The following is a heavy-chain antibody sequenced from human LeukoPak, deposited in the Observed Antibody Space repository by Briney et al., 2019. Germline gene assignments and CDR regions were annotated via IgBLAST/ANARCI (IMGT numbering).Heavy chain of an antibody. CDR2: MSYTGST. CDR3: ARVRSRHLALDQHYFDL. J-gene: IGHJ4*02. CDR1: GASISTSGYY. V-gene: IGHV4-39*01. Sequence: SETLSLTCTVSGASISTSGYYWGWVRQPPGKRLEYVAAMSYTGSTFYNPSLRSRVTLSLGTSRTQFSLRLDSVTAEDTAVYYCARVRSRHLALDQHYFDLWGQGSLVTVSP.